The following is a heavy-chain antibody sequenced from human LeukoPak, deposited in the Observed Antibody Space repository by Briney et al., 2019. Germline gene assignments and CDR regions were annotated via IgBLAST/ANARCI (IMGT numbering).Heavy chain of an antibody. CDR1: GYTFTSYY. Sequence: APVKVSCKASGYTFTSYYIHWVRLAPGQGLEWMGIINPSGSSTHYAQKFQGRVTMTRDTSTSTVYMDLGNLRSEDTAVYYCARFAHVYSAYDYWGQGTLVTVSS. D-gene: IGHD5-12*01. J-gene: IGHJ4*02. V-gene: IGHV1-46*01. CDR3: ARFAHVYSAYDY. CDR2: INPSGSST.